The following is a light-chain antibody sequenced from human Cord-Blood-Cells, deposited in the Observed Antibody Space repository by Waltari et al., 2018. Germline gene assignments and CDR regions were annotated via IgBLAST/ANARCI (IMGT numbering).Light chain of an antibody. CDR3: QQSYSTPWT. V-gene: IGKV1-39*01. CDR2: AAS. CDR1: QSISSN. J-gene: IGKJ1*01. Sequence: DIQMTQSPSSLSASVGDRVTITCRESQSISSNLNWYQQKPGKAPKLLIYAASSLQSGVPSRFSGSGSGTDFTLTINSLQPEDFATYYCQQSYSTPWTFGQGTKVEIK.